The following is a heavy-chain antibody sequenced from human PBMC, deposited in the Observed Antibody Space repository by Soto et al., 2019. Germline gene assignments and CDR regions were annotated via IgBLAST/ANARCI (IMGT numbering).Heavy chain of an antibody. CDR3: NWDLEASDP. D-gene: IGHD1-26*01. J-gene: IGHJ5*02. CDR2: IRSKTDGRTT. V-gene: IGHV3-15*01. Sequence: PGGSLRLSCAASGFTFSNACMSWVRQAPGKGLEWVGRIRSKTDGRTTDNAAPGRGRLTISRDNSKDTVYLQMNSLNSEETAVYYGNWDLEASDPWGQGTLVTVSS. CDR1: GFTFSNAC.